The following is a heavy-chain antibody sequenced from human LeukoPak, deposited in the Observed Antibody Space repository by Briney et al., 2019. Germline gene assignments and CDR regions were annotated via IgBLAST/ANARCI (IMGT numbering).Heavy chain of an antibody. V-gene: IGHV4-34*01. J-gene: IGHJ4*02. CDR2: ISHSGST. Sequence: SETLSLTCAVYGESFNGYFWSWVRQPPGMGLEWTGEISHSGSTNYNPSLKSRVTMSVDKSRNQLSLQMRSVTAADTAVYYCARGRFVGGGFGELHDWGQGSLVTVSS. D-gene: IGHD3-10*01. CDR1: GESFNGYF. CDR3: ARGRFVGGGFGELHD.